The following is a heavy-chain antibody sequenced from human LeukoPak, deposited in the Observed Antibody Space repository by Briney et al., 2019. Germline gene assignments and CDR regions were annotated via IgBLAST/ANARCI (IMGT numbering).Heavy chain of an antibody. V-gene: IGHV4-38-2*02. D-gene: IGHD4-23*01. CDR3: ARGRSTVVTPDYYYYYCMDV. CDR2: IHTSGGT. J-gene: IGHJ6*03. Sequence: SETLSLTCTVSGYSISSGYYWGWIRQPPGKGLEWIGNIHTSGGTNYSPSLKSRVTISLDTSTNQFSLRLSSVTAADTAVYYCARGRSTVVTPDYYYYYCMDVWGKGTTVTVSS. CDR1: GYSISSGYY.